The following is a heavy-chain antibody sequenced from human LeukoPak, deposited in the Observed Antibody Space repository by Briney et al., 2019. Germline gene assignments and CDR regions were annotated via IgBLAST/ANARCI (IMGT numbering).Heavy chain of an antibody. CDR2: IYSGTT. D-gene: IGHD4/OR15-4a*01. J-gene: IGHJ4*02. CDR1: GFSVSSNS. CDR3: ARRAGAYSHPYDY. V-gene: IGHV3-53*01. Sequence: GGSLRLSCTVSGFSVSSNSMSWVRQAPGKGLEWVSFIYSGTTHYSDSVKGRLTISRDNSKNTLYLQMNSLRVEDTAVYYCARRAGAYSHPYDYWGQGTLVTVSS.